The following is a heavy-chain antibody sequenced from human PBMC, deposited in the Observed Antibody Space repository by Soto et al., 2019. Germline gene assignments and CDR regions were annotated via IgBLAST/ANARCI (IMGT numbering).Heavy chain of an antibody. CDR3: TTGAGYNWNDGVAFDV. CDR2: IKTKTDGGTT. CDR1: GFTFSNAW. J-gene: IGHJ3*01. D-gene: IGHD1-1*01. Sequence: EVQLVESGGGLVKPGGSLRLSCAASGFTFSNAWMSWVRQAPGKGLEWVGRIKTKTDGGTTDYAAPVKGRFTISRDDSKNTLYLQMNSLKTEDTAMYYCTTGAGYNWNDGVAFDVWGQGTMVTVSS. V-gene: IGHV3-15*01.